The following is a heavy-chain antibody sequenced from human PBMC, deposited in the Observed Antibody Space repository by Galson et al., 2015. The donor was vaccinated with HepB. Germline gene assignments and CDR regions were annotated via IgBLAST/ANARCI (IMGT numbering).Heavy chain of an antibody. V-gene: IGHV1-3*01. Sequence: SVKVSCKASGYTFTSYAMHWVRQAPGQRLEWMGWTNAGNGNTKYSQKFQGRVTITRDTSASTAYMELSSLRSEDTAVYYCAREKVVRGVSPVDYWGQGTLVTVSS. CDR3: AREKVVRGVSPVDY. J-gene: IGHJ4*02. CDR2: TNAGNGNT. D-gene: IGHD3-10*01. CDR1: GYTFTSYA.